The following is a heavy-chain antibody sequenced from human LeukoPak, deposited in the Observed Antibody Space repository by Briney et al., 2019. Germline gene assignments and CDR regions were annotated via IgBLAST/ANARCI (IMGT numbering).Heavy chain of an antibody. CDR3: ARDYAGFDY. D-gene: IGHD2-2*01. Sequence: GGSLRLSCAAPGFTVSSYWMSWVRQAPGKGLEWVANIKQDGSEKYYVDSVKGRFTISRDNAKNSLYLQMNSLRAEDTAVYYCARDYAGFDYWGQGTLVTVSS. V-gene: IGHV3-7*01. J-gene: IGHJ4*02. CDR2: IKQDGSEK. CDR1: GFTVSSYW.